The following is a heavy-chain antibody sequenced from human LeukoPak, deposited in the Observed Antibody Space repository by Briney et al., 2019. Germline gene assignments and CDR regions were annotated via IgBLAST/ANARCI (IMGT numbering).Heavy chain of an antibody. J-gene: IGHJ4*02. Sequence: SETLSLTCTVSGGSISSGGYYWSWIRQPPGKGLEWIGYIYHSGSTYYNPSLKSRVTMSVDTSKNQFSLNLSSVTAADTAVYYCARGQFWSGYSIWGQGTLVTVSS. CDR3: ARGQFWSGYSI. D-gene: IGHD3-3*02. CDR1: GGSISSGGYY. CDR2: IYHSGST. V-gene: IGHV4-30-2*01.